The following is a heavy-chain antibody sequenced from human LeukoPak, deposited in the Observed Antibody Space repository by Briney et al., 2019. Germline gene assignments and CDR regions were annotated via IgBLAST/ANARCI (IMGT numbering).Heavy chain of an antibody. CDR2: IRSGGTNT. CDR1: GFTFSSFS. CDR3: ARMNYVSSGWGAPFDY. V-gene: IGHV3-48*04. J-gene: IGHJ4*02. Sequence: GGSLRLSCAASGFTFSSFSMNWVRQAPGKGLEWVSYIRSGGTNTDYTGSVKGRFAISRDNAKNSLYLQMNSLRAEDTAVYYCARMNYVSSGWGAPFDYWGQGTLVTVSS. D-gene: IGHD1-7*01.